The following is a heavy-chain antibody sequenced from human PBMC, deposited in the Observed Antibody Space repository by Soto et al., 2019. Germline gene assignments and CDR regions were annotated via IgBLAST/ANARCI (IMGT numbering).Heavy chain of an antibody. CDR3: ARRPMWRQVAQDYGMDV. J-gene: IGHJ6*02. Sequence: QVQLVQSGSEVKKPGASVTVSCKASGYPFTGYYIHCVRQAPGQGPEWMGWVSPKTGETNYVQKFQGRVTMTPETSTSTAYLELTRLRSDDTAVYYCARRPMWRQVAQDYGMDVWGPGTTVTVS. V-gene: IGHV1-2*02. CDR1: GYPFTGYY. CDR2: VSPKTGET. D-gene: IGHD2-15*01.